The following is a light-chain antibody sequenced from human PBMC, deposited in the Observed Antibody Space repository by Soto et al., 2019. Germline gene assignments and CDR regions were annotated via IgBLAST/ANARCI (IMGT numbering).Light chain of an antibody. CDR3: QSYDSSLSAKV. Sequence: QSALTQPASVSGSPGQSITISCTGSSSDVGGYHYVSWYQQYPGEAPKLLISGSTNRRSGVPDRFSGSESGTSASLTITGLQAEDEADYHCQSYDSSLSAKVFGGGTKLTVL. V-gene: IGLV2-14*01. J-gene: IGLJ3*02. CDR1: SSDVGGYHY. CDR2: GST.